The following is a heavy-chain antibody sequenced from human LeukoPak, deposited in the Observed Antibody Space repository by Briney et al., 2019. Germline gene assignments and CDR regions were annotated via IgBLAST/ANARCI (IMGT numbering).Heavy chain of an antibody. CDR2: ISSSSSYI. V-gene: IGHV3-21*01. CDR1: GFTFSSYS. D-gene: IGHD6-19*01. J-gene: IGHJ6*02. CDR3: ARTHSSGWYEAYYYYGMDV. Sequence: GGSLGLSCAASGFTFSSYSMNWVRQAPGKGLEWVSSISSSSSYIYYADSVKGRFTISRDNAKNSLYLQMNSLRAEDTAVYYCARTHSSGWYEAYYYYGMDVWGQGTTVTVSS.